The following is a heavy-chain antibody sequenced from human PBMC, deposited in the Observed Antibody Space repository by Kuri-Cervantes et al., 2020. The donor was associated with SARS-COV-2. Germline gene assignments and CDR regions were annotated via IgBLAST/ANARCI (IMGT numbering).Heavy chain of an antibody. J-gene: IGHJ4*02. CDR1: GFTFSSYS. Sequence: GESLKISCAASGFTFSSYSMNWVRQAPGKGLEWVSSISSSSSTIYYADSVKGRFTISRDNAKNSLYLQMNSLRAEDTAVYYCASPPEYDSSGSPFDYWGQGTLVTVSS. CDR2: ISSSSSTI. V-gene: IGHV3-48*01. D-gene: IGHD3-22*01. CDR3: ASPPEYDSSGSPFDY.